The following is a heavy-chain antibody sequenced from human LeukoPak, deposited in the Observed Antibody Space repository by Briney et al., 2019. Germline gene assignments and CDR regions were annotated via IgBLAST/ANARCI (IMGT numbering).Heavy chain of an antibody. V-gene: IGHV6-1*01. D-gene: IGHD6-13*01. CDR3: ARGVGYSSSWYAPRRNWFDP. J-gene: IGHJ5*02. Sequence: SQTLSLTCAISGDSFSSNIAAWNWIRQAPSRGLEWLGRTYYKSKWYNYYAVSVKSRITINPDTSKNQFSLQQNSVTPEDTAVYYWARGVGYSSSWYAPRRNWFDPWGQGTLVTVSS. CDR1: GDSFSSNIAA. CDR2: TYYKSKWYN.